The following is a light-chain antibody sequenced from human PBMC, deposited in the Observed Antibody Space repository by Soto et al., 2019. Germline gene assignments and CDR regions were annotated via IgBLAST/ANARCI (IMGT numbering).Light chain of an antibody. Sequence: IQLTQSPSFLSASIGDRVTITCRASQGISTYLVWYQQKPGKAPKSLIYGASTLQSGVPSRFSGGGSWTEFTLTISSLQPEDFATYYCQELNSYPRTFGQGTKVEVK. V-gene: IGKV1-9*01. CDR2: GAS. CDR1: QGISTY. J-gene: IGKJ1*01. CDR3: QELNSYPRT.